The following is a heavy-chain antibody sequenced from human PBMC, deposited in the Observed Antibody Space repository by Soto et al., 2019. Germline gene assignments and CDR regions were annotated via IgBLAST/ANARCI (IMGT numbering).Heavy chain of an antibody. Sequence: ASVKVSCTASGYTFTSYGISWVRQAPGQGLEWMGWISAYNGNTNYAQKLQGRVTMTTDTSTSTAYMGLRSLRSDDTAVYYCARDGVHSGYCSGGSCYLGYWGQGTLVTVSS. D-gene: IGHD2-15*01. J-gene: IGHJ4*02. CDR3: ARDGVHSGYCSGGSCYLGY. CDR1: GYTFTSYG. V-gene: IGHV1-18*01. CDR2: ISAYNGNT.